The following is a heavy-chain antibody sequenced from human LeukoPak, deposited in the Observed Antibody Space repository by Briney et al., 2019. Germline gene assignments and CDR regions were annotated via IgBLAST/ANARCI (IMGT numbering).Heavy chain of an antibody. CDR1: GVSITTSY. Sequence: SETLSLTCSVSGVSITTSYWSWIRQPPGKGLEWIGFIHYSGSTNYNPSPKSRATISADTSNNQSSLKVTSVTAADTAVYYCARGYYDSSGYSNTFDIWGQGTTVTVSS. D-gene: IGHD3-22*01. CDR2: IHYSGST. J-gene: IGHJ3*02. V-gene: IGHV4-59*01. CDR3: ARGYYDSSGYSNTFDI.